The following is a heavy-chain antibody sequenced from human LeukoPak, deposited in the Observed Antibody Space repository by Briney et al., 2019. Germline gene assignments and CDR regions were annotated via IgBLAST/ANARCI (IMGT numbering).Heavy chain of an antibody. Sequence: GGSLRLSCAGSGFTFDDYGMSWVRQAPGKGLEWVSGINWNGGSTGYADSVKGRFTISRDNAKNSLYLQMNSLRAEDTALYYCAREPDGYSSSWYGSAFDIWGQGTMVTVSS. D-gene: IGHD6-13*01. CDR1: GFTFDDYG. J-gene: IGHJ3*02. V-gene: IGHV3-20*04. CDR3: AREPDGYSSSWYGSAFDI. CDR2: INWNGGST.